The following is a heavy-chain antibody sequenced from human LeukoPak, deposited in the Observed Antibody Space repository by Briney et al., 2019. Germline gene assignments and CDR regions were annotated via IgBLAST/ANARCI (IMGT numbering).Heavy chain of an antibody. CDR2: IKQDGSEE. CDR1: GFTFSSYC. CDR3: AKDQPYSSGWYYDY. J-gene: IGHJ4*02. D-gene: IGHD6-19*01. V-gene: IGHV3-7*01. Sequence: GGSLRLSCAASGFTFSSYCMSWVRQAPGKGLEWVANIKQDGSEEYYVDSVKGRFTISRDNAKNSLYLQMNSLRAEDTAVYYCAKDQPYSSGWYYDYWGQGTLVTVSS.